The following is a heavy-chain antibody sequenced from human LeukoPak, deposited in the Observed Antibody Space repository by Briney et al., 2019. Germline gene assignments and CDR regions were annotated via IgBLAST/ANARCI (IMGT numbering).Heavy chain of an antibody. Sequence: GASVKVSCKASGYGFTNYALHWVRQAPGQRLEWMGWTNGATGNTRFSQDFQGRLTITIDTSASTSYMELSSLRSEDTAVYYCARSPGGNARTWLDYWGQGTLVTVSS. CDR2: TNGATGNT. D-gene: IGHD4-23*01. V-gene: IGHV1-3*02. CDR3: ARSPGGNARTWLDY. CDR1: GYGFTNYA. J-gene: IGHJ4*02.